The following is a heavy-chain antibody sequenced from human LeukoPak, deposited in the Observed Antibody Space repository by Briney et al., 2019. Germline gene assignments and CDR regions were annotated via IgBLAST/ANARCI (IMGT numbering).Heavy chain of an antibody. CDR2: ISAYNGNT. V-gene: IGHV1-18*01. CDR1: GYTFTSYD. CDR3: ARGLQENLAWLTAFSAFDI. J-gene: IGHJ3*02. Sequence: ASVKVSCKASGYTFTSYDINWVRQAPGQGLEWMGWISAYNGNTNYAQKVQGRVTMTTDTSTSTAYMELRSLRSDDTAVYYCARGLQENLAWLTAFSAFDIWGQGTMVTVSS. D-gene: IGHD6-19*01.